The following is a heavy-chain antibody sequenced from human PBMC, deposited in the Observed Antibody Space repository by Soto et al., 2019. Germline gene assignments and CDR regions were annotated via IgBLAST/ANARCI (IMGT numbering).Heavy chain of an antibody. CDR3: ARAGVGSFDVQGYYYYRDYMAV. CDR2: MNPNSGNT. V-gene: IGHV1-8*01. J-gene: IGHJ6*03. D-gene: IGHD3-10*01. CDR1: GYTFTSYD. Sequence: ASVKVSCKASGYTFTSYDINWVRQATGQGLEWMGWMNPNSGNTGYAQKFQGRVTMTRNTSISTAYMELSSLRSEDTAVYYCARAGVGSFDVQGYYYYRDYMAVWSRGTTDPVSS.